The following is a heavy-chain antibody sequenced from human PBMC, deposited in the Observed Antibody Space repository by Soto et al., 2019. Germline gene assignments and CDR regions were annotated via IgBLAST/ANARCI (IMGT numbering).Heavy chain of an antibody. CDR3: AKDFLWGVPGDRKSYYYYYGMDV. CDR1: GFTFSSYG. Sequence: GGSLRLSCAASGFTFSSYGMHWVRQAPGKGLEWVAVISYDGSNKYYADSVKGRFTISRDNSKNTLYLQMNSLRAEDTAVYYCAKDFLWGVPGDRKSYYYYYGMDVWGQGTTVTVSS. J-gene: IGHJ6*02. D-gene: IGHD2-21*01. V-gene: IGHV3-30*18. CDR2: ISYDGSNK.